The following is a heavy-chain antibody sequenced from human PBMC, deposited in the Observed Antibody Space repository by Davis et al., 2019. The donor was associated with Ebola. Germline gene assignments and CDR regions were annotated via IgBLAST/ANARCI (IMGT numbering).Heavy chain of an antibody. CDR1: GFIFSSYA. J-gene: IGHJ5*02. CDR2: ISVRSIT. V-gene: IGHV3-23*01. Sequence: GESLKISCAASGFIFSSYAMSWVRQAPGKGLEWVSSISVRSITYHADPVKGRFTISRDNSKNTLYLQMNSLRAEDTDVYYCAKVHPPTTVTTGWFDPWGQGTLVTVSS. D-gene: IGHD4-17*01. CDR3: AKVHPPTTVTTGWFDP.